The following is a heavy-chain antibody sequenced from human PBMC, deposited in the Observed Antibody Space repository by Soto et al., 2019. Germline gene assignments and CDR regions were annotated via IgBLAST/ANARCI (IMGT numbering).Heavy chain of an antibody. CDR2: IGTAGDT. D-gene: IGHD2-15*01. CDR1: GFTFSSYD. CDR3: ARGLGYCSGVSFSGWFDP. J-gene: IGHJ5*02. V-gene: IGHV3-13*01. Sequence: GGSLRLSCAASGFTFSSYDMHWVRQATGKGLEWVSAIGTAGDTYYPGSVKGRFTISRENAKNSLYLQMNSLRAGDTAVYYCARGLGYCSGVSFSGWFDPWGQVALVTVSS.